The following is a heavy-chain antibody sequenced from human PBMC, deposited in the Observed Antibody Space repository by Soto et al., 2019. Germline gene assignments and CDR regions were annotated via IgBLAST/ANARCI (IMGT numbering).Heavy chain of an antibody. CDR1: GVTSSTHT. V-gene: IGHV1-69*06. Sequence: QVQLEQSGAEVKKPGASVKVSCKASGVTSSTHTITWVRQAPGQGLEWMGGIIPLFGTGHKAQKFQGRITIIADKSTSTAYMELSSLRSEDTAVYFCASSSAMGADHWGQGTLVTVSS. D-gene: IGHD5-18*01. CDR3: ASSSAMGADH. J-gene: IGHJ5*02. CDR2: IIPLFGTG.